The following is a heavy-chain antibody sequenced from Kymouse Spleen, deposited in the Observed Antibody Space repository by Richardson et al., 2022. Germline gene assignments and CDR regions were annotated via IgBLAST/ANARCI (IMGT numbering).Heavy chain of an antibody. CDR2: ISWNSGSI. CDR3: AKDTAAAGYAFDI. D-gene: IGHD6-13*01. V-gene: IGHV3-9*01. J-gene: IGHJ3*02. CDR1: GFTFDDYA. Sequence: EVQLVESGGGLVQPGRSLRLSCAASGFTFDDYAMHWVRQAPGKGLEWVSGISWNSGSIGYADSVKGRFTISRDNAKNSLYLQMNSLRAEDTALYYCAKDTAAAGYAFDIWGQGTMVTVSS.